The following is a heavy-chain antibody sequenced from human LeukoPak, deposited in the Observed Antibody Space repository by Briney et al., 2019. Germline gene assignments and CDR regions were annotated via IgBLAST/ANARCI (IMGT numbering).Heavy chain of an antibody. V-gene: IGHV3-23*01. Sequence: GGSLRLSCAASGFTFSSYAMSWVRQAPGKGLEWVSAISGSGGSTYYADSVKGRFTISRDNSKNTLYLQMNSLRAEDTAVYYRAKDRGAPRVFDYWGQGTLVTVSS. CDR3: AKDRGAPRVFDY. D-gene: IGHD3-10*01. CDR2: ISGSGGST. J-gene: IGHJ4*02. CDR1: GFTFSSYA.